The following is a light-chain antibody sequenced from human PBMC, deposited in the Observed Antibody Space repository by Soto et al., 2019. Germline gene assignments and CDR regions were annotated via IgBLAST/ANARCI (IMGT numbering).Light chain of an antibody. CDR2: AAS. V-gene: IGKV1-27*01. CDR1: QVINNY. Sequence: DIQMTQSPSSLSASVGDRVTISCRASQVINNYLAWYQQKPGKGPKLLIYAASTLQSGVPSRFSGSGSGTDFTLTMRSLQPEDVATYYCQKYNSAPPVTFGPGTKVDV. CDR3: QKYNSAPPVT. J-gene: IGKJ3*01.